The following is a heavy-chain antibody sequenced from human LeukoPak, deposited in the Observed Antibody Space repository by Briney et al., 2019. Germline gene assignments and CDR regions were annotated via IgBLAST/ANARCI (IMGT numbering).Heavy chain of an antibody. Sequence: GGSLRLSCAASGFTLSSFEMNWVRQAPGKGLEWVSYISSSGRTIYYADSVKGRFTISRDNAKNTLYLQMNSLRAEDTAVYYCARGSFDYWGQGALVTVSS. CDR3: ARGSFDY. V-gene: IGHV3-48*03. CDR1: GFTLSSFE. J-gene: IGHJ4*02. D-gene: IGHD3-16*01. CDR2: ISSSGRTI.